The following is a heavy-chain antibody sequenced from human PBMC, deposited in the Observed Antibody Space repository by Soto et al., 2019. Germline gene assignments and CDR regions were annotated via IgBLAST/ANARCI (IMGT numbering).Heavy chain of an antibody. CDR2: ITGSGSSI. V-gene: IGHV3-23*01. Sequence: WGSXRLSCVSSGFIFNKYAIIGVRHAPGKGQEWDSGITGSGSSIQYTASVKGRFTISRDNSKNTVYLQMDYLRAEDTAMYYCAKDDVSGDGLWLVSAWGQGTPVTVYS. CDR1: GFIFNKYA. J-gene: IGHJ5*02. D-gene: IGHD2-21*02. CDR3: AKDDVSGDGLWLVSA.